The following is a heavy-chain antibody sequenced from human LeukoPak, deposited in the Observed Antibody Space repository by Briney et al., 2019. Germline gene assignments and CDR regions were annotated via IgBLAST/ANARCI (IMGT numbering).Heavy chain of an antibody. V-gene: IGHV3-48*04. Sequence: GGSLRLSCAASGFTFSSYSMNWVRQAPGKGLEWVSYISSSSSTIYYADSVKGRFTISRDNAKNSLYLQMNSLRAEDTAVYYCARSGNYAAFDIWGQGTMVTVSS. J-gene: IGHJ3*02. D-gene: IGHD1-7*01. CDR3: ARSGNYAAFDI. CDR2: ISSSSSTI. CDR1: GFTFSSYS.